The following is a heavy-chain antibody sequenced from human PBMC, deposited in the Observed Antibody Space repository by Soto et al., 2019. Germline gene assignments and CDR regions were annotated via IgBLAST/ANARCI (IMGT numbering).Heavy chain of an antibody. V-gene: IGHV4-39*01. CDR2: IYYSGIT. D-gene: IGHD3-3*01. J-gene: IGHJ5*02. Sequence: SETLSLTCTVSGDSISSSTYYWGWIRQPPGKGLEWIGNIYYSGITYYNPSLKSRVAISVDTSKNQFSLKLSSVSAADTAIYYCARPNSGYYKWFDPWAQGTLVTVS. CDR3: ARPNSGYYKWFDP. CDR1: GDSISSSTYY.